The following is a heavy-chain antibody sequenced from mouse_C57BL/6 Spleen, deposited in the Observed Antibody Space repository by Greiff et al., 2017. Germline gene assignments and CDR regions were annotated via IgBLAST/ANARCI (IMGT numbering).Heavy chain of an antibody. V-gene: IGHV1-54*01. CDR3: ANPRYEMDY. CDR1: GYAFTNYL. Sequence: LVESGAELVRPGTSVKVSCKASGYAFTNYLIEWVKQRPGQGLEWIGVINPGSGGTNYNEKFKGKATLTADKSSSTAYMQFSSLTSEDSAVYFCANPRYEMDYWGQGPSVTVSS. D-gene: IGHD2-3*01. CDR2: INPGSGGT. J-gene: IGHJ4*01.